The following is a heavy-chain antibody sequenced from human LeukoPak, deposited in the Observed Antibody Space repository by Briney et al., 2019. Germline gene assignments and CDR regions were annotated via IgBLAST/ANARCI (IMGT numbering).Heavy chain of an antibody. V-gene: IGHV4-61*08. CDR2: IYYIRNT. D-gene: IGHD1-26*01. Sequence: PSETLSLTCTVSGGSVGSAGYYWSWIRQPPGGGLEWIGYIYYIRNTNYNPSLKSRVTMSLDPSKNQFSLELNSVTAADTAVYYCARTQSQSGSYRYYFGYWGQGTLVTVSS. CDR1: GGSVGSAGYY. J-gene: IGHJ4*02. CDR3: ARTQSQSGSYRYYFGY.